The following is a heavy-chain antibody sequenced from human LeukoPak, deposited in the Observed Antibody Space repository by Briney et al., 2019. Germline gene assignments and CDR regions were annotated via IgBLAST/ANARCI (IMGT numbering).Heavy chain of an antibody. V-gene: IGHV1-18*01. D-gene: IGHD2-2*01. J-gene: IGHJ5*02. CDR3: ARLIVVVPAAPNWFDP. Sequence: GASVKVSCKASGYTFTSYGISWGRQAPGQGLEWMGWISAYNGNTNYAQKLQGRVTMTTDTSTSTAYMELRSLRSDDTAVYYCARLIVVVPAAPNWFDPWGQGTLVTVSS. CDR2: ISAYNGNT. CDR1: GYTFTSYG.